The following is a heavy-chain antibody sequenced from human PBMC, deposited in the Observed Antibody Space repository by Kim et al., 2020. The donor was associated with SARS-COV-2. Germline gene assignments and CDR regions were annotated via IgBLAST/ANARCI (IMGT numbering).Heavy chain of an antibody. J-gene: IGHJ4*02. CDR1: GGTFSSYA. V-gene: IGHV1-69*13. CDR3: ARVGGFYGDEYYFDY. CDR2: IIPIFGTA. Sequence: SVKVSCKASGGTFSSYAISWVRQAPGQGLEWMGGIIPIFGTANYAQKFQGRVTITADESTSTAYMELSSLRSEDTAVYYCARVGGFYGDEYYFDYWGQGTLVTVSS. D-gene: IGHD4-17*01.